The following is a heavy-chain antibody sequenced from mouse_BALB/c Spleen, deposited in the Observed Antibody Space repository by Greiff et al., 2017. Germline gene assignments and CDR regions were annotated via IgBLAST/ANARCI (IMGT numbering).Heavy chain of an antibody. CDR3: ARIWSYAMDY. CDR2: ISYDGSN. J-gene: IGHJ4*01. CDR1: GYSITSGYY. V-gene: IGHV3-6*02. Sequence: ESGPGLVKPSQSLSLTCSVTGYSITSGYYWNWIRQFPGNKLEWMGYISYDGSNNYNPSLKNRISITRDTSKNQFFLKLNSVTTEDTATYYCARIWSYAMDYWGQGTSVTVSS.